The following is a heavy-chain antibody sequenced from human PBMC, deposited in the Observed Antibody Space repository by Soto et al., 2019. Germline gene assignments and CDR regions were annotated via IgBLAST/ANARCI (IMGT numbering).Heavy chain of an antibody. D-gene: IGHD6-13*01. CDR3: AGGRSSSWNYYGMDV. J-gene: IGHJ6*02. Sequence: SETLSLTCTVSGGSVSSGSYYWSWIRQPPGKGLEWIGYIYYSGSTNYNPSLKSRVTISVDTSKNQFSLKLSPVTAADTAVYYCAGGRSSSWNYYGMDVWGQGTTVTVSS. CDR1: GGSVSSGSYY. CDR2: IYYSGST. V-gene: IGHV4-61*01.